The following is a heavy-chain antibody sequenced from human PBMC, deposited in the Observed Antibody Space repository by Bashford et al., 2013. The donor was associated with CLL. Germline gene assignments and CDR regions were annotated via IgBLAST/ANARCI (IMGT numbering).Heavy chain of an antibody. CDR2: IIPIFGTA. V-gene: IGHV1-69*06. J-gene: IGHJ6*02. CDR1: GGTFSSYA. Sequence: SVKVSCKTSGGTFSSYAISWVRQAPGQGLEWMGGIIPIFGTANYAQKFQGRVTITADKSTSTAYMELSSLRSEDTAVYYCARVRRHDYGGKPLYYYGMDVWGQGTTVTVSS. D-gene: IGHD4-23*01. CDR3: ARVRRHDYGGKPLYYYGMDV.